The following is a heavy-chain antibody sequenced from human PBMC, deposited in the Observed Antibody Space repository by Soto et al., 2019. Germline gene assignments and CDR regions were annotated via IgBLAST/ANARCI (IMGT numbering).Heavy chain of an antibody. D-gene: IGHD6-13*01. CDR3: AKIRYGPYSSSHIDY. J-gene: IGHJ4*02. V-gene: IGHV3-23*01. CDR2: ISGSGGST. CDR1: GFTFSSYA. Sequence: GGSLRLSCAASGFTFSSYAMSWVRQAPGKGLEWVSAISGSGGSTYYADSVKGRFTISRDNSKNTLYLQMNSLRAEDTAVYYCAKIRYGPYSSSHIDYWGQGTLVTVSS.